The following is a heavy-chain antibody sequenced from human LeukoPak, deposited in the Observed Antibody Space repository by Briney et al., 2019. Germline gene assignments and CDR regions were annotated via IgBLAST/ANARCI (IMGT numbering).Heavy chain of an antibody. CDR2: IIPIFGTA. Sequence: ASVKLSCTASGGTFSSYAISWVRQAPGQGLEWMGGIIPIFGTANYAQKFQGRVTITADESTSTAYMELSSLRSEDTAVYYCDCTGMVRGVIITNYYYGMDVWGKGTTVTVSS. D-gene: IGHD3-10*01. V-gene: IGHV1-69*01. J-gene: IGHJ6*04. CDR1: GGTFSSYA. CDR3: DCTGMVRGVIITNYYYGMDV.